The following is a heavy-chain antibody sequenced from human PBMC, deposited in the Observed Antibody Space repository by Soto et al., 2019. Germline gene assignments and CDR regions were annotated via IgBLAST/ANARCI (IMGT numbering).Heavy chain of an antibody. Sequence: SETLSLTCTVSGGSISSYYWSWIRQPPGKGLEWIGYIYYSGSTNYNPSLKSRVTISVDTSKNQFSLKLSSVTAADTAVYYCARQNYYGSGSYHWGKGTTVTVSS. V-gene: IGHV4-59*08. CDR2: IYYSGST. D-gene: IGHD3-10*01. J-gene: IGHJ6*04. CDR1: GGSISSYY. CDR3: ARQNYYGSGSYH.